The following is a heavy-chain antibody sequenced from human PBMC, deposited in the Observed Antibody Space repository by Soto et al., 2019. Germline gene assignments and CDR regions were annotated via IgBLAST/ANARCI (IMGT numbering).Heavy chain of an antibody. J-gene: IGHJ6*02. D-gene: IGHD6-13*01. V-gene: IGHV3-49*03. CDR2: IRSKAYGGTT. Sequence: GGSLRLSCTASGFTFGDYAMSWFRQAPGKGLEWVGFIRSKAYGGTTEYAASVKGRFTISRDDSKSIAYPQMNSLKTEDTAVYYCTSSSWYHYYYYGMDAWGQGTTVTVSS. CDR1: GFTFGDYA. CDR3: TSSSWYHYYYYGMDA.